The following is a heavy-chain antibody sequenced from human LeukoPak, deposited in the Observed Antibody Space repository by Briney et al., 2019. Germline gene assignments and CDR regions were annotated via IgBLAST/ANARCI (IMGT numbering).Heavy chain of an antibody. V-gene: IGHV1-2*02. CDR2: INPSSGDT. CDR1: GYPFTGYY. CDR3: ARDGNEALAGTGAVTY. Sequence: GASVKVSCKTSGYPFTGYYMHWVRQAPGQGLEWMGWINPSSGDTYYAQNFQGRVTMTRDTSISTAYMELSWLTSDDTAVYYCARDGNEALAGTGAVTYWGRGTLVTVSS. J-gene: IGHJ4*02. D-gene: IGHD6-19*01.